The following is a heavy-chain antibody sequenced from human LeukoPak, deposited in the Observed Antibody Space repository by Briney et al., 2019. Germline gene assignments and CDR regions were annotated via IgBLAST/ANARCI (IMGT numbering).Heavy chain of an antibody. CDR2: IGAYNGNT. Sequence: ASVKVSCKASGYTFTSYGISWVRQAPGQGLEWMGWIGAYNGNTNYAQKLQGRVTMTTDTSTSTAYMELRSLRSDDTAVYYCARTKYYDSTGHPTTDWGQGTLVTVSS. V-gene: IGHV1-18*01. CDR1: GYTFTSYG. J-gene: IGHJ4*02. D-gene: IGHD3-22*01. CDR3: ARTKYYDSTGHPTTD.